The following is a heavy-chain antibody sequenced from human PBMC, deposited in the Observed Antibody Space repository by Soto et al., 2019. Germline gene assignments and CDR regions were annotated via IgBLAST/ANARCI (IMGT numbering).Heavy chain of an antibody. J-gene: IGHJ4*02. V-gene: IGHV3-23*01. Sequence: GGSLRLSCEASGFTFSSYAMSWVRQAPGKGLDWVSAIRGSGDSTHDADSVKGRFTISRDNSKNTLYLQMNSLRAEDSAVYYCAKEQGSYWGIFDFWGQGTVVTVSS. D-gene: IGHD3-10*01. CDR2: IRGSGDST. CDR3: AKEQGSYWGIFDF. CDR1: GFTFSSYA.